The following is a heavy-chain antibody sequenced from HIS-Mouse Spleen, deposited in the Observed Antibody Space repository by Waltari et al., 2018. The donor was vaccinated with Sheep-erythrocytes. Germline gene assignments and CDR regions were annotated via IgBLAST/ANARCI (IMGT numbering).Heavy chain of an antibody. Sequence: QVQLVESGGGVVQPGRSLRLSCAASGFTFSSYAMHWFRQAPGKGLEWVAIISYDGSNKYYADSVKGRFTISRDNSKNTLYLQMNSLRAEDTAVYYCARGAFDIWGQGTMVTVSS. J-gene: IGHJ3*02. CDR2: ISYDGSNK. CDR1: GFTFSSYA. CDR3: ARGAFDI. V-gene: IGHV3-30-3*01.